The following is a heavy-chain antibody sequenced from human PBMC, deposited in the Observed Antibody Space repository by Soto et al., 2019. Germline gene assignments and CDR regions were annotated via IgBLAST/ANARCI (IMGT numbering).Heavy chain of an antibody. CDR3: ARYHGGRNWYFDL. V-gene: IGHV1-3*05. Sequence: QVQLVQSGAEEKKPGASVKVSCKASGYTFTSYAMHWVRQAPGQRLEWMGWINAGNGNTKYSQKFQGRVTITRDTXASTAYMALSSLRSEDTAVYYCARYHGGRNWYFDLWGRGTLVTVAS. CDR2: INAGNGNT. J-gene: IGHJ2*01. D-gene: IGHD3-16*01. CDR1: GYTFTSYA.